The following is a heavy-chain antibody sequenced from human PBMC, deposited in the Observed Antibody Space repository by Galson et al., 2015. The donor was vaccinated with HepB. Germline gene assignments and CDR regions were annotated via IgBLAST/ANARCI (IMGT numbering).Heavy chain of an antibody. Sequence: SVKVSCKASGYTFTGYYMHWVRQAPGQGLEWMGWINPNNGGTNYAQKFQGRVTMTRDTSISTAYMELSRLRSDDTAVYYCARGLYYDSSGYYYVLDYWGQGTLVTVSS. D-gene: IGHD3-22*01. CDR1: GYTFTGYY. CDR2: INPNNGGT. CDR3: ARGLYYDSSGYYYVLDY. V-gene: IGHV1-2*02. J-gene: IGHJ4*02.